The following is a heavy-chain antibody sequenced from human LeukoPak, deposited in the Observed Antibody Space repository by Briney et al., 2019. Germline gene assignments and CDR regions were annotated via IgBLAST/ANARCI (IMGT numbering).Heavy chain of an antibody. V-gene: IGHV3-23*01. CDR2: ISGSGGST. D-gene: IGHD3-22*01. CDR3: AKETYYYESSGYFLLDY. Sequence: PGGSLRLSCAASGFTFSSDAMSWVRQSPGKGLEWVSAISGSGGSTYYADSVKGRFTISRDNSKNTLYLQMNSLRAKDTAVYYCAKETYYYESSGYFLLDYWGQGTLVTVSS. J-gene: IGHJ4*02. CDR1: GFTFSSDA.